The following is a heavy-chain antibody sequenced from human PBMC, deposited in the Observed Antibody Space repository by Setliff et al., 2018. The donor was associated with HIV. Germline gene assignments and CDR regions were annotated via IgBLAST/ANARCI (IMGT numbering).Heavy chain of an antibody. CDR1: GGTFSSYA. CDR3: AGIVRPSYYYYYYMDV. V-gene: IGHV1-69*13. J-gene: IGHJ6*03. CDR2: IILIFNTA. Sequence: SVKVSCKTSGGTFSSYAISWVRQAPGQGLEWMGGIILIFNTANYAQKFQGRVTITADESTSTAYMELSSLRSEDTAVYYCAGIVRPSYYYYYYMDVWGKGTTVTVSS. D-gene: IGHD3-10*02.